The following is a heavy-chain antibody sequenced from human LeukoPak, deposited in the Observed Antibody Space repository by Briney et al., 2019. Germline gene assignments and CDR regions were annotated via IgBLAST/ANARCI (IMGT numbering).Heavy chain of an antibody. V-gene: IGHV1-69*05. CDR3: ARGIYGDYFSS. CDR1: GGTFSSYA. Sequence: GASVKVSCKASGGTFSSYAISWVRQAPGQGLAWMGGIIPIFGTANYAQKFQGRVTITTDESTSTAYMELSSLRSEDTAVYYCARGIYGDYFSSWGQGTLVTVSS. CDR2: IIPIFGTA. D-gene: IGHD4-17*01. J-gene: IGHJ4*02.